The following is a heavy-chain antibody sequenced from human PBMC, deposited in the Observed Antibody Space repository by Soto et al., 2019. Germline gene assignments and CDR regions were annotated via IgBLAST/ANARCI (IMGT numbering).Heavy chain of an antibody. D-gene: IGHD2-15*01. V-gene: IGHV3-9*01. CDR1: GFTFDDYA. J-gene: IGHJ4*02. Sequence: EVQLVESGGGLVQPGRSPRLSCAASGFTFDDYAMHWVRQAPGKGLEWVSGISWNSGSIGYADSVKGRFTISRDNAKNSLYLQMNSLRAEDTALYYCAKGGGYCSGGSCYFDYWGQGTLVTVSS. CDR3: AKGGGYCSGGSCYFDY. CDR2: ISWNSGSI.